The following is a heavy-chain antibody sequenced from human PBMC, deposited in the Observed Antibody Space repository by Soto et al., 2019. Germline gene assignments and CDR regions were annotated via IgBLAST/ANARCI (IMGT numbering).Heavy chain of an antibody. CDR1: GGSISSGDYY. Sequence: SETLSLTCTVSGGSISSGDYYWSWIRQPPGKGLEWIGYIYYSGSTYYNPSLKSRVTISVDTSKNQFSLKLSSVTAADTAVYYCARDPGGLYYFDYWGQGTLVTVSS. CDR3: ARDPGGLYYFDY. CDR2: IYYSGST. J-gene: IGHJ4*02. V-gene: IGHV4-30-4*01.